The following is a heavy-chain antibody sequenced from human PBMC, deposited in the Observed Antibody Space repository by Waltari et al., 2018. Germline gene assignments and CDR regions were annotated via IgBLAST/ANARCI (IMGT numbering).Heavy chain of an antibody. CDR3: ARERTGELLGPYYFDY. CDR2: FGTA. J-gene: IGHJ4*02. CDR1: GGTFSSYA. Sequence: QVQLVQSGAEVKKPGSSVKVSCKASGGTFSSYAIFGTANYAQKFQGRVTITTDESTSTAYMELSSLRSEDTAVYYCARERTGELLGPYYFDYWGQGTLVTVSS. V-gene: IGHV1-69*05. D-gene: IGHD3-10*01.